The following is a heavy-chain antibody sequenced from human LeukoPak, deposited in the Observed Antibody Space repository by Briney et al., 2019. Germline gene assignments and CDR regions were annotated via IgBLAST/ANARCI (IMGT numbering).Heavy chain of an antibody. J-gene: IGHJ4*02. Sequence: GGSLRLSCAASGFTFSTYWMSWVRQAPGKGLELVANINQDGSEKYYVDSVKGRFTISRDNAKNSLYLEMNSLRADDTAVYYCARALVGDGASAYWGQGTLVTVSS. CDR1: GFTFSTYW. CDR2: INQDGSEK. CDR3: ARALVGDGASAY. V-gene: IGHV3-7*05. D-gene: IGHD4/OR15-4a*01.